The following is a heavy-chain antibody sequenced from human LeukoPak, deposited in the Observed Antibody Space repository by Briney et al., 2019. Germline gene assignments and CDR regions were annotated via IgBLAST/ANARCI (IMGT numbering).Heavy chain of an antibody. CDR2: IYYSGST. CDR3: ARQESGDFWSGYYIPSWFDP. J-gene: IGHJ5*02. V-gene: IGHV4-39*01. D-gene: IGHD3-3*01. CDR1: AGSISSSSYY. Sequence: PSETLSLTCTVSAGSISSSSYYCGSIRQPPGKGLERIGSIYYSGSTYYNPSLRSRVPISVDTSKNQFSLKLSSVTAADTAVYCCARQESGDFWSGYYIPSWFDPWGQGTLVTVSS.